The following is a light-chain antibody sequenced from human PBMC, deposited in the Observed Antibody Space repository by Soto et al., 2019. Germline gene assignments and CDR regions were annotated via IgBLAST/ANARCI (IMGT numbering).Light chain of an antibody. Sequence: EIVLTQSPGTLYLSPGQSATLSCRASQSVSNNYLAWYQQKPGQAPRLLIYGESNRATGIPDRFSGSGSGTDFTLTISRLEPEDFAVYYCQQYGSSGTFGQGTKVDIK. CDR2: GES. V-gene: IGKV3-20*01. J-gene: IGKJ1*01. CDR3: QQYGSSGT. CDR1: QSVSNNY.